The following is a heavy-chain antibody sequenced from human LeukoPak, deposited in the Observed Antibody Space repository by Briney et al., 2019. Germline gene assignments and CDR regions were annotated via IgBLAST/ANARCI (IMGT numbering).Heavy chain of an antibody. Sequence: ASVKVSCKASGYTFTYRYLHWVRQAPGQALEWMGWITPFNGNTNYAQKFQDRVTITRDRSMSTAYMELSSLRSEDTAMYYCASTEAVDDAFDIWGQGTMVTVSS. D-gene: IGHD6-19*01. CDR1: GYTFTYRY. J-gene: IGHJ3*02. CDR2: ITPFNGNT. V-gene: IGHV1-45*02. CDR3: ASTEAVDDAFDI.